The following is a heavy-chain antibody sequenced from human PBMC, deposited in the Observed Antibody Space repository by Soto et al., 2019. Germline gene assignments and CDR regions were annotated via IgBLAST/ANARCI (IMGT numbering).Heavy chain of an antibody. D-gene: IGHD1-26*01. CDR1: GFTFSSYA. CDR2: ISGSGVST. CDR3: AKDRQGSYFDY. V-gene: IGHV3-23*01. Sequence: GGPLRLSCAASGFTFSSYAMSWVRQAPGKGLEWVSTISGSGVSTYYADSVKGRFTISRDNSKNTLYLQMNSLRAEDTAVYYCAKDRQGSYFDYWGQGTLVTVSS. J-gene: IGHJ4*02.